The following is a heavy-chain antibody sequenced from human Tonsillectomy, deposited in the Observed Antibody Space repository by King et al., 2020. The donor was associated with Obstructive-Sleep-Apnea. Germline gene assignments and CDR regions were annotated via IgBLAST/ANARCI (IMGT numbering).Heavy chain of an antibody. J-gene: IGHJ6*02. D-gene: IGHD3-10*01. CDR2: IYYSGST. V-gene: IGHV4-31*03. CDR1: GGSISSGGYY. Sequence: VQLQESGPGLVKPSQTLSLTCTVSGGSISSGGYYWSWIRQHPGKGLEWIGYIYYSGSTYSNPSLKSRVTISVDTSKNQFSLKLSSVTAADTAVYYCARRGSGSYYYGMDVWGQGTTVTVSS. CDR3: ARRGSGSYYYGMDV.